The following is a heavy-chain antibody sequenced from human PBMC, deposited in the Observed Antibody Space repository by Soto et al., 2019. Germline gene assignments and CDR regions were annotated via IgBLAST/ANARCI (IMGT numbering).Heavy chain of an antibody. J-gene: IGHJ4*02. CDR2: IKSKTDGGTT. CDR1: GFTFSNAW. Sequence: KPGGSLRLSCAASGFTFSNAWMSWVRQAPGKGLEWVGRIKSKTDGGTTDYAAPVKGRFTISRDDSKNTLYLQMNSLKTEDTAVYYCTTDPFIAAGPHDYWGQGTLVTVSS. CDR3: TTDPFIAAGPHDY. V-gene: IGHV3-15*01. D-gene: IGHD6-13*01.